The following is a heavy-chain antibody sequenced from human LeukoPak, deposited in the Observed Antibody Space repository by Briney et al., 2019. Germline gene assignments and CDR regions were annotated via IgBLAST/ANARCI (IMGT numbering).Heavy chain of an antibody. D-gene: IGHD2/OR15-2a*01. CDR3: GREYYGLYYYYGMDV. V-gene: IGHV5-51*01. J-gene: IGHJ6*02. CDR2: IYPDELLI. CDR1: GDSFSKYW. Sequence: RGESLRISCKDSGDSFSKYWIGWVRQMPGKGLEWMGIIYPDELLIRYSPSFQGQVTISVDKSTSTAYLQWNSLKASDTAIYYCGREYYGLYYYYGMDVWGQGTTVTVSS.